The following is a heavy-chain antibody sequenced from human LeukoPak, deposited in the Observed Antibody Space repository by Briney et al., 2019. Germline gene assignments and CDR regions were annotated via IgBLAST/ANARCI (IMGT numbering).Heavy chain of an antibody. V-gene: IGHV3-33*08. Sequence: GGSLRLSCAASGFTFSSYAMSWVRQAPGKGLEWVAVIWYDGSNKYYADSVKGRFTISRDNSKNTLYLQMNSLRAEDTAVYYCAREANYYDSSSDHFDYWGQGTLVTVSS. D-gene: IGHD3-22*01. CDR1: GFTFSSYA. CDR3: AREANYYDSSSDHFDY. CDR2: IWYDGSNK. J-gene: IGHJ4*02.